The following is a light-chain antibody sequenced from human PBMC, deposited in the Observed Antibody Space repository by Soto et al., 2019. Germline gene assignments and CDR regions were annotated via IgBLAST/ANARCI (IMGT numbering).Light chain of an antibody. CDR3: QQRSNWRSIT. V-gene: IGKV3D-20*02. Sequence: EVVLTQSAATLSGSPGERVTLSCGASQSVSSSYLAWYQQKPGQAPRLLIYGASGRATGIPDRFSGSGSGTDFTLTISSLEPEDFAVYYCQQRSNWRSITFGQGTRLEIK. CDR2: GAS. J-gene: IGKJ5*01. CDR1: QSVSSSY.